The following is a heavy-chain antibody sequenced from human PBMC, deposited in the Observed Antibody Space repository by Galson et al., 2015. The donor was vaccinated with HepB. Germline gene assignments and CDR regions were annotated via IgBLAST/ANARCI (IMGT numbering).Heavy chain of an antibody. D-gene: IGHD3-22*01. Sequence: SVKVSCKASGGTFSSYAIHWVRQAPGRGLEWMGEIIPMFGTARYAQMFQGRVTITADESTSTTYMELSSLRSEDTAVYYFARDRNKADSSGYDWGAFDFWGQGTMVTVSS. J-gene: IGHJ3*01. V-gene: IGHV1-69*13. CDR1: GGTFSSYA. CDR2: IIPMFGTA. CDR3: ARDRNKADSSGYDWGAFDF.